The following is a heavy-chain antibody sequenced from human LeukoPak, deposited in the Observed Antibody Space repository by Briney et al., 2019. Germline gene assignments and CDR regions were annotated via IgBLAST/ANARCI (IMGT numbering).Heavy chain of an antibody. Sequence: GGSLRLSCAVSGFPLSDAWMNWVRQAPGKGLQWVGRIKSETDNGTIDYAAPVKGRFTISRDDSRNTVYLHMNSLKVDDAAVYYCATDYYDTAGHYKDYWGQGTLVTVSS. CDR1: GFPLSDAW. V-gene: IGHV3-15*07. J-gene: IGHJ4*02. D-gene: IGHD3-22*01. CDR2: IKSETDNGTI. CDR3: ATDYYDTAGHYKDY.